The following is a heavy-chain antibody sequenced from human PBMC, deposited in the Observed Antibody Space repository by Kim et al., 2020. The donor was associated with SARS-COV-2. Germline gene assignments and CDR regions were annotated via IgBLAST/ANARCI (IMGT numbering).Heavy chain of an antibody. V-gene: IGHV3-48*03. J-gene: IGHJ4*02. D-gene: IGHD2-15*01. CDR3: ARVGGLVVVASDYDY. Sequence: DSGKGRFTISRDNAKNSLYLQMNSLGAEDTAVYYCARVGGLVVVASDYDYWGQGTLVTVSS.